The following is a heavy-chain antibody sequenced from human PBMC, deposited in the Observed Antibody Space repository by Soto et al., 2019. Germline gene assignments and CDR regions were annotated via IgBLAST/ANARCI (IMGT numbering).Heavy chain of an antibody. CDR3: ARTLEYGHMDV. CDR1: GDSIRHLY. J-gene: IGHJ6*03. V-gene: IGHV4-59*11. Sequence: QVQLQESGPGLLSPSEPLFLTCSVSGDSIRHLYWSWIRQPLGKGLAWIGYISRGGSTKYNPSHKRRLTMSATTSQNQFSLKLPSVTAADTAVYYCARTLEYGHMDVCGNGTSVTVSS. CDR2: ISRGGST. D-gene: IGHD4-17*01.